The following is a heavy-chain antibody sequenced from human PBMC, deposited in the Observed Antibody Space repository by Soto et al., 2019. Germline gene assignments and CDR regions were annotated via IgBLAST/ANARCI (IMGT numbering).Heavy chain of an antibody. Sequence: GGSLRLSCAASGFTFSSYWMSWVRQAPGKGLEWVANIKQDGSEKYYVDSVKGRFTISRDNAKNSLYLQMNSLRAEDTAVYYCAREDTRSYGSGSYLNYYYYGMDVWGQGTPVTVSS. CDR2: IKQDGSEK. D-gene: IGHD3-10*01. CDR3: AREDTRSYGSGSYLNYYYYGMDV. J-gene: IGHJ6*02. V-gene: IGHV3-7*03. CDR1: GFTFSSYW.